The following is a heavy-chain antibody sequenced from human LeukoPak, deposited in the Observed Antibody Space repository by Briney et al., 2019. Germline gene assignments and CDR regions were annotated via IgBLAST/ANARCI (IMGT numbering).Heavy chain of an antibody. CDR2: ISGSGGST. V-gene: IGHV3-23*01. CDR1: GFTFSSYA. Sequence: GGSLRLSCAASGFTFSSYAMSWVRQAPGKGLEWVSAISGSGGSTYYADSVKGRFTISRDNSKNTLYLQMNSLRTEDTAVYYCAKDRLMYGSGTYPLDYWGRGTLVTVSS. CDR3: AKDRLMYGSGTYPLDY. D-gene: IGHD3-10*01. J-gene: IGHJ4*02.